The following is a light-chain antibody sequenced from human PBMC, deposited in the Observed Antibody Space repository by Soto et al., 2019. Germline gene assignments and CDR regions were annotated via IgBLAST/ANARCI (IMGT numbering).Light chain of an antibody. CDR2: DVN. Sequence: QSALTQPASVSGSPGQSITISCTGTSSDIGAYNFFSWYQQHPGKAPKLMLYDVNIRPSGVSNRFSGSKSGNTASLTISWLQAEDEADYYCTSWTTSTTMIFGGGTKLTVL. CDR1: SSDIGAYNF. V-gene: IGLV2-14*03. J-gene: IGLJ2*01. CDR3: TSWTTSTTMI.